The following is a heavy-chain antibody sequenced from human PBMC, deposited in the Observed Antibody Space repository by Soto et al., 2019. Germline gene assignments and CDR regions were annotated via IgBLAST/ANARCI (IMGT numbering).Heavy chain of an antibody. Sequence: QVQLEESGGGVVQPGRSLRLSCTASGFTFTYFAMHWVRQAPGKGLEWVAVMWYDGTDTFYGDSVKGRFIISRDNSKNTVHLHMNSLRAEDTAVYYCVRGDYGSGSYTFDFWGQGTLVTVSS. J-gene: IGHJ4*02. V-gene: IGHV3-33*01. CDR1: GFTFTYFA. CDR2: MWYDGTDT. CDR3: VRGDYGSGSYTFDF. D-gene: IGHD3-10*01.